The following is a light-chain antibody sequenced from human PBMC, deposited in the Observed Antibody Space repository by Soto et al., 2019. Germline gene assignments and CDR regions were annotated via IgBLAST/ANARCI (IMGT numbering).Light chain of an antibody. CDR3: QQRSNWPSIT. CDR2: DAS. CDR1: QSVSSY. J-gene: IGKJ5*01. Sequence: EIVLTQSPATLSLSPGERATHSCRASQSVSSYLAWYQQKPGQAPRLLIYDASNRATGIPARFSGSGSGTDFTLTISSLVPEDFAVYYCQQRSNWPSITFGQGTRLEIK. V-gene: IGKV3-11*01.